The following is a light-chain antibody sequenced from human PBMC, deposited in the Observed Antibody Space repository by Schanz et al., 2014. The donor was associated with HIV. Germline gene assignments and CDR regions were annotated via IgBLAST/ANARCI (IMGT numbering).Light chain of an antibody. J-gene: IGLJ2*01. V-gene: IGLV1-51*01. CDR2: ASH. CDR1: AFNIGQNY. Sequence: QSVLTQPPSVSAAPGQRVTISCSGSAFNIGQNYVSWFQQFPGTAPKLLIYASHERPSEIPDRFSGSQTGTSATLAINGLQTGDEADYYCGAWDSGRRAVVFGGGTKLTVL. CDR3: GAWDSGRRAVV.